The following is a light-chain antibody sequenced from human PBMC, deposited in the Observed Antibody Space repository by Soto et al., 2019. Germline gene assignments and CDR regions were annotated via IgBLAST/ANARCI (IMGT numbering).Light chain of an antibody. CDR1: SSDIGGYDY. J-gene: IGLJ2*01. CDR3: TSYASGSSHVV. Sequence: QSVLTRPACVSGSPGQSITLSCTGTSSDIGGYDYVSWYQRHPGKAPKLIIYDVNNRPSGVSNRFSGSKSGNTASLTISGLQAEDEADYYCTSYASGSSHVVFGGGTKLTVL. V-gene: IGLV2-14*01. CDR2: DVN.